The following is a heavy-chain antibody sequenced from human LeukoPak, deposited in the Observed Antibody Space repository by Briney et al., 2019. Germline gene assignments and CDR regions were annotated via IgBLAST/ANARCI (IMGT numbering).Heavy chain of an antibody. D-gene: IGHD1-20*01. CDR3: AKDGAGITGTFDI. CDR1: GFTFSSYG. Sequence: GGSLRLSCAASGFTFSSYGMHWVRQAPGKGLEWVAVISYEGSDKYYADSVKGRFTISRDNSKNTLYLQMNSLRAEDTAVYYCAKDGAGITGTFDIWGQGTMVAVSS. V-gene: IGHV3-30*18. CDR2: ISYEGSDK. J-gene: IGHJ3*02.